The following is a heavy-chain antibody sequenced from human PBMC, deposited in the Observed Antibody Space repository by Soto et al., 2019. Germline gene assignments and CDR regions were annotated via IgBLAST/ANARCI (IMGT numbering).Heavy chain of an antibody. D-gene: IGHD3-9*01. CDR1: GGSISSYY. V-gene: IGHV4-59*01. CDR3: ARTIYPTASYSYMDV. CDR2: SGST. J-gene: IGHJ6*03. Sequence: PSETLSLTCIVSGGSISSYYWSWIRQPPGKGLEWIGYSGSTNYNPSLKSRVTISVDTSKNQFSLKLSSVTAADTAVYYCARTIYPTASYSYMDVWGKGTRATVPS.